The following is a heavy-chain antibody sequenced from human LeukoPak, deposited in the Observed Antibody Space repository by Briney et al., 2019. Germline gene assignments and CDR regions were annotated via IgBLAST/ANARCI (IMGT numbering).Heavy chain of an antibody. CDR3: PRGSEWDLLGSCDR. Sequence: PGGSLRLSCAASGFTFSTYSMNWLRLAPGKGLEWVSSISPDSNYKYYVDSVKGRFTISRDNAKNSLYLQMNSLRAEDTAVYYCPRGSEWDLLGSCDRWGQGTLVTVSS. CDR1: GFTFSTYS. J-gene: IGHJ5*02. V-gene: IGHV3-21*06. D-gene: IGHD1-26*01. CDR2: ISPDSNYK.